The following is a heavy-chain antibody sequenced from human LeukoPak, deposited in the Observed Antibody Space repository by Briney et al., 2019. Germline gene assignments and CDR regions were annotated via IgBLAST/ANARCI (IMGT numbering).Heavy chain of an antibody. CDR3: ASELAVAGTWTDY. Sequence: ASVKVSCKASGYTFTRYGISWVRQAPGQGLEWMGWISAYNGSKNYAQKLQGRVTMTTDTSTSTAYMELRSMRSDDTAVYYCASELAVAGTWTDYWGQGTLVTVSS. CDR1: GYTFTRYG. J-gene: IGHJ4*02. CDR2: ISAYNGSK. V-gene: IGHV1-18*01. D-gene: IGHD6-19*01.